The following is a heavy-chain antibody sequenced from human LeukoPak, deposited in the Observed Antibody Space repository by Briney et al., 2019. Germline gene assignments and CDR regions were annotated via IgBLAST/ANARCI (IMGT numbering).Heavy chain of an antibody. V-gene: IGHV4-34*01. CDR3: ARGDYYDILTGYRGLDY. CDR1: GGSFSGYY. Sequence: SETLSLTCAVYGGSFSGYYWSWIRQPPGKGLEWIGEINHSGSTNYNPSLKSRVTISVDTSKNQFSLKLSSVTAADTAVYYCARGDYYDILTGYRGLDYWGQGTLVTLSS. CDR2: INHSGST. D-gene: IGHD3-9*01. J-gene: IGHJ4*02.